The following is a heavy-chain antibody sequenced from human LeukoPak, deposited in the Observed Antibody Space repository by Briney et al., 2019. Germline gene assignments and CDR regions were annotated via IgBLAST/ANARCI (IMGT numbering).Heavy chain of an antibody. V-gene: IGHV3-30*02. Sequence: GGSPRLSCAASGFSFSSYGIHWVRQAPGKGLEWVAFIRYDGSNKYYADSVKGRFTISRDNSKNTLYLQMNSLRAEDTAVYYCAKDSQLLRYFDYWGQGTLVTVSS. CDR2: IRYDGSNK. CDR3: AKDSQLLRYFDY. J-gene: IGHJ4*02. D-gene: IGHD3-9*01. CDR1: GFSFSSYG.